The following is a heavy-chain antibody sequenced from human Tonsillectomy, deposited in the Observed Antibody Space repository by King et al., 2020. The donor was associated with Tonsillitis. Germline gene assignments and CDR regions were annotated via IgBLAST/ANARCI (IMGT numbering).Heavy chain of an antibody. CDR1: GFTFSSHW. CDR2: INTDGSNT. CDR3: ASIPLGYCSSTACYSFMDV. V-gene: IGHV3-74*01. Sequence: VQLVESGGGLVQPGGSLRLSCAASGFTFSSHWMHLVRQAPGKGLVWVSRINTDGSNTIYADSVKGRFTISRDNAKNTLYLQMNSLRAEDTAVYYCASIPLGYCSSTACYSFMDVWGKGTTVIVSS. J-gene: IGHJ6*03. D-gene: IGHD2-2*02.